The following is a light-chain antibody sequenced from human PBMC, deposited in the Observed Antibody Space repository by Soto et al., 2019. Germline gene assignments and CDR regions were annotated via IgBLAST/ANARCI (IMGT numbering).Light chain of an antibody. J-gene: IGKJ1*01. CDR3: QQYETFSGT. V-gene: IGKV1-5*01. Sequence: TQSPGTLSLSPGERAILSCRASQSVSGWLAWYQQKPGEAPKLLIYDASAVPRGVPSRFSGSGSGTKFTLTIASLQPDDFATYYCQQYETFSGTFGPGTKVDIK. CDR2: DAS. CDR1: QSVSGW.